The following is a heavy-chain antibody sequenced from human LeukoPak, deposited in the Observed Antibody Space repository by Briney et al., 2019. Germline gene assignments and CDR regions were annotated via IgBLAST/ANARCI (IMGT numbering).Heavy chain of an antibody. CDR1: GFTFSSYA. D-gene: IGHD3-10*01. CDR2: IRAGDGST. V-gene: IGHV3-23*01. Sequence: GGSLRLSCAVSGFTFSSYAMSWVRQAPGKGLEWVSAIRAGDGSTYYADSVKGRFTISRDNSKNTLYLQMNSLRAEDTAVYYCAKLEGTYYSGSGILHWGQGTLVTVSS. CDR3: AKLEGTYYSGSGILH. J-gene: IGHJ4*02.